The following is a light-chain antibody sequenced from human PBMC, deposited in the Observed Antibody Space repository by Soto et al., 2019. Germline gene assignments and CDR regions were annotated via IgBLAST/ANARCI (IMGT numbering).Light chain of an antibody. Sequence: EIVLTQSPATLSLSPGERATLSCRASQSVSSYFAWYQQKPGQAPRLLIYDASNRATGITARFSGSGSGTDFTLTIGSLEPEDFAVYYCQNRSNWPPYTFGEGTKLEIK. CDR1: QSVSSY. J-gene: IGKJ2*01. CDR3: QNRSNWPPYT. CDR2: DAS. V-gene: IGKV3-11*01.